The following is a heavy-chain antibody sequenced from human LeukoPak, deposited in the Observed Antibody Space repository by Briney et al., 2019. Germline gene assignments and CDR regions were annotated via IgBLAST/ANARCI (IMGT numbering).Heavy chain of an antibody. D-gene: IGHD5-18*01. Sequence: GGSLRLSCAASGFTFSSYGMHWVRQAPGKGLEWVAVISYDGSNKYYADSVKGRFTISRDNSKNTLYLQMTSLRAEDTAVYYCAKDADTAKWYYYYGMDVWGQGTTVTVSS. CDR1: GFTFSSYG. CDR3: AKDADTAKWYYYYGMDV. J-gene: IGHJ6*02. V-gene: IGHV3-30*18. CDR2: ISYDGSNK.